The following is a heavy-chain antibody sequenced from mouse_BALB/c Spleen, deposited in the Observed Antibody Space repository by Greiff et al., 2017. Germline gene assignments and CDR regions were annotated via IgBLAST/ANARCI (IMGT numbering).Heavy chain of an antibody. Sequence: EVKLMESGGDLVKPGGSLKLSCAASGFTFSSYGMSWVRQTPDKRLEWVATISSGGSYTYYPDSVKGRFTISRDNAKNTLYLQMSSLKSEDTAMYYCARLNGFMDYWGQGTSVTVSS. V-gene: IGHV5-6*01. CDR2: ISSGGSYT. CDR3: ARLNGFMDY. J-gene: IGHJ4*01. CDR1: GFTFSSYG.